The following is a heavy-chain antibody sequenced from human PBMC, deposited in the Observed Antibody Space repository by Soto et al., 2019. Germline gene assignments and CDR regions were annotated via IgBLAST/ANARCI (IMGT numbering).Heavy chain of an antibody. V-gene: IGHV1-69*02. D-gene: IGHD4-17*01. CDR2: IIPILGIA. CDR3: ARGTSDGDYEYFQH. Sequence: PVKLSCKASGDTFSSYTVSWVRQTPGQGLEWMGRIIPILGIANYAQKFQGRVTITADKSTSTAYMELSSLRSEDTAVYYCARGTSDGDYEYFQHWGQGTLVTVS. J-gene: IGHJ1*01. CDR1: GDTFSSYT.